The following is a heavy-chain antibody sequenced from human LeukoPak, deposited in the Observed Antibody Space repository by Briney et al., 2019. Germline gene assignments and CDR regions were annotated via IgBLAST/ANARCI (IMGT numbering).Heavy chain of an antibody. CDR1: GFTFSSYW. CDR2: IKQDESEK. D-gene: IGHD1-20*01. V-gene: IGHV3-7*01. J-gene: IGHJ6*03. Sequence: PGGSLRLSCAASGFTFSSYWMSWVRQAPGKGLEWVANIKQDESEKYYVDSVKGRFTISRDNAKNSLYLQMNSLRAEDTAVHYCARGDRYDWAYYYYMDVWGKGTTVTISS. CDR3: ARGDRYDWAYYYYMDV.